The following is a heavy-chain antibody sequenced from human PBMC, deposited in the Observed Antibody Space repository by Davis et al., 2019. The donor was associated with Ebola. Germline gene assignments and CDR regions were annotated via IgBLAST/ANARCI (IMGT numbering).Heavy chain of an antibody. V-gene: IGHV3-21*01. D-gene: IGHD5-24*01. Sequence: GGSLRLSCAASGFTFSSYGMNWVRQAPGKGLEWVSSISSSSSYIYYADSVKGRFTISRDNAKNSLYLQMNSLRAEDTAVYYCAREMATTYFDYWGQGTLVTVSS. CDR2: ISSSSSYI. J-gene: IGHJ4*02. CDR3: AREMATTYFDY. CDR1: GFTFSSYG.